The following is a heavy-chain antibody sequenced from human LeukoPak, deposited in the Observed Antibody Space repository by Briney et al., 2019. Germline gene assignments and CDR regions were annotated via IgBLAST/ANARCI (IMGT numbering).Heavy chain of an antibody. D-gene: IGHD2-2*01. CDR2: IYTSGST. Sequence: SETLSLTCTVSGGSISSYYWSWIRQPAGKGLEWIGRIYTSGSTNYNPSLTSRVTMSVDASKNQFSLRLSSVTAADTPGYFSARFVCSSTSCYDYWGQGTLVTVSS. V-gene: IGHV4-4*07. J-gene: IGHJ4*02. CDR3: ARFVCSSTSCYDY. CDR1: GGSISSYY.